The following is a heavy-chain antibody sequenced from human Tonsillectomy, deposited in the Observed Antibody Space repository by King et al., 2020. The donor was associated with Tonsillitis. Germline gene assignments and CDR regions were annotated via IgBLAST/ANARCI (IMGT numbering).Heavy chain of an antibody. CDR2: ISGSGDRT. J-gene: IGHJ6*03. Sequence: VQLVESGGGLVQPGGSLRLSCAASRFTFSSYAMSWVRQAPGKGLEWVSAISGSGDRTYYADSVKGRFIISRDNSKNTLYLQMNSLGAEDRAIYYCAGHCSSSSCLMDQHNHYYYMDVWGKGTTVTVSS. D-gene: IGHD2-2*01. CDR1: RFTFSSYA. V-gene: IGHV3-23*04. CDR3: AGHCSSSSCLMDQHNHYYYMDV.